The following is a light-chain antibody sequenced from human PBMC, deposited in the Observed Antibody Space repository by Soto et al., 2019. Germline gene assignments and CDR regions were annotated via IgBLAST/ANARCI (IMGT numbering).Light chain of an antibody. V-gene: IGLV1-40*01. J-gene: IGLJ3*02. CDR1: SSNIGAGYD. CDR2: GNS. Sequence: QSVLTQPPSVSGAPGQRVTISCTGSSSNIGAGYDVHWYQQLPGTAPKLFISGNSNRPSGVPDRFSGSKSATSASLAITGLQDEDEADYYCQSYDNSQGWVFGGGTKLTVL. CDR3: QSYDNSQGWV.